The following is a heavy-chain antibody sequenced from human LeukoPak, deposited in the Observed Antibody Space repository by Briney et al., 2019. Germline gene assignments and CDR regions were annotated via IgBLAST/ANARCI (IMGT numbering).Heavy chain of an antibody. CDR3: ARHEPVITPSSYYYGMDV. CDR1: GFTFSTYS. J-gene: IGHJ6*02. CDR2: ISTSSRYI. V-gene: IGHV3-21*01. Sequence: GGSLRLSCAASGFTFSTYSMNWVRQAPGKGLEWVSSISTSSRYIYYADSVKGRFTVSRDNAKNSLYLQMNGLRAEDTAVYYCARHEPVITPSSYYYGMDVRGPGTTVIVSS. D-gene: IGHD4-23*01.